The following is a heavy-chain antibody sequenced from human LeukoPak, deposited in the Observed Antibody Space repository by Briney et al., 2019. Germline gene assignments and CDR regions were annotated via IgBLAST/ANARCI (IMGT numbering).Heavy chain of an antibody. D-gene: IGHD4-11*01. CDR3: AKTTGRADYSSDGGYYGLDV. CDR1: GFTFSSYG. Sequence: GGSLRLSCAASGFTFSSYGMHWVRQAPGKGLVWVSRINSDGRRTTYADSVKGRFTISRDNAKNTPYLQMNSLRTEDTAVYYCAKTTGRADYSSDGGYYGLDVWGQGTTVTVSS. J-gene: IGHJ6*02. V-gene: IGHV3-74*01. CDR2: INSDGRRT.